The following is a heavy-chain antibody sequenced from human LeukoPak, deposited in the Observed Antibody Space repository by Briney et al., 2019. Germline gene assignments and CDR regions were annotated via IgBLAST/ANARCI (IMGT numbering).Heavy chain of an antibody. V-gene: IGHV3-48*03. CDR3: ARFAATTLTPYFDY. D-gene: IGHD2-15*01. CDR1: GFTFSSYE. CDR2: ISRSGSTI. Sequence: GGSLRLSCAASGFTFSSYEMNWVRQAPGRGLEWGSYISRSGSTIYYADSVKGRFTISRDNAKNSLYLQMNSLRAEDTAVYYCARFAATTLTPYFDYWGQGTLVTVSS. J-gene: IGHJ4*02.